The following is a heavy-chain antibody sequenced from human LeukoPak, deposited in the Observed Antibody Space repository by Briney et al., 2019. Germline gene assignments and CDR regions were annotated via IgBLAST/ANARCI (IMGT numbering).Heavy chain of an antibody. CDR1: GFPFKNYG. Sequence: GGSLRLSCAASGFPFKNYGTNWVRQAPGKGLEWVSTISGSGTRTYYADSVKGRFTISRDNAKNTLYLQMNSLRAEDTAVYYCARVLTGTAPFDYWGQGTLVTVSS. J-gene: IGHJ4*02. CDR2: ISGSGTRT. CDR3: ARVLTGTAPFDY. D-gene: IGHD7-27*01. V-gene: IGHV3-23*01.